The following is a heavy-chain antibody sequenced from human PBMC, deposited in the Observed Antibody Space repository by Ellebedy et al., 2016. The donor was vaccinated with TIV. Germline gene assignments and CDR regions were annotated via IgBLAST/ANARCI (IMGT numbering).Heavy chain of an antibody. CDR3: ATKEKPTVDYELYYRFAMDV. CDR2: FDPEEGET. J-gene: IGHJ6*02. D-gene: IGHD4-17*01. CDR1: GYTLSELS. Sequence: ASVKVSXKVSGYTLSELSIHWVRQAPGKGFQWVGSFDPEEGETIYAQKFQGRVTMTEDTITDTAYMELSSLRSDDTAVYYCATKEKPTVDYELYYRFAMDVWGQGTTVTVSS. V-gene: IGHV1-24*01.